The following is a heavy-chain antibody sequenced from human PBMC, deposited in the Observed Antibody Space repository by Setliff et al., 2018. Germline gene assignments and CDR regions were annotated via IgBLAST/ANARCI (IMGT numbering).Heavy chain of an antibody. CDR2: FSTTGDTI. CDR3: ARGRPTANPYYYYYMDV. D-gene: IGHD4-4*01. J-gene: IGHJ6*03. V-gene: IGHV3-11*04. CDR1: KFSFSSYY. Sequence: PGGSLRLSCTASKFSFSSYYMAWIRQTPGKGLEWLSYFSTTGDTISYADSVEGRFTITRDTSASTAYMDLSSLRSDDMAVYYCARGRPTANPYYYYYMDVWGKGTTVTVSS.